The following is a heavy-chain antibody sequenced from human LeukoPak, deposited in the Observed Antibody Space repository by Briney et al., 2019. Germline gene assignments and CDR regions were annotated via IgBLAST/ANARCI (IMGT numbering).Heavy chain of an antibody. CDR1: GFTFSSYA. V-gene: IGHV3-23*01. Sequence: GSLRLSCAASGFTFSSYAMSWVRQAPGKGLEWVSAISGSGGSTYYADSVKGRFTISRDSSKNTLYLQMNSLRAEDTAVYYCARTQYSSGWCNWFDPWGQGTLVTVSS. CDR2: ISGSGGST. J-gene: IGHJ5*02. CDR3: ARTQYSSGWCNWFDP. D-gene: IGHD6-19*01.